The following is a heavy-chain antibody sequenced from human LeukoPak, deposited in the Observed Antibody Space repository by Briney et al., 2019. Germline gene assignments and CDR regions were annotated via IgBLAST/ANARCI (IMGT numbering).Heavy chain of an antibody. CDR3: ARGVAAPFFLYYMDV. CDR1: GYTFTGYY. Sequence: ASVKVSCKASGYTFTGYYMHWVRQAPGQGLEWMGWINPNSGGTNYAQKFQGRVTMTRDTSISTAYMELSRLRSDDTAVYYCARGVAAPFFLYYMDVWGKGTTVTISS. D-gene: IGHD6-6*01. J-gene: IGHJ6*03. CDR2: INPNSGGT. V-gene: IGHV1-2*02.